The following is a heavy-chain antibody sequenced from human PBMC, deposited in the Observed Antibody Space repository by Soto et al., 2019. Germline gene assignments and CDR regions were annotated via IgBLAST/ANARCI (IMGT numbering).Heavy chain of an antibody. CDR1: GFTFSSYS. V-gene: IGHV3-21*01. J-gene: IGHJ4*02. CDR2: ISSSSSYI. Sequence: EVQLVESGGGLVKPGGSLRLSCAASGFTFSSYSMNWVRHAPGKGLEWVSSISSSSSYIYYADSVKGRFTISRDNAKNSLYLQMNSLRAEDTAVYYCARTGRGYSYGYGYWGQGTLVTVSS. D-gene: IGHD5-18*01. CDR3: ARTGRGYSYGYGY.